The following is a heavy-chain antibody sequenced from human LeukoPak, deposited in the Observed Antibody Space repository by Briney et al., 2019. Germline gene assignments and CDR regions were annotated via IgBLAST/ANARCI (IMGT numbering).Heavy chain of an antibody. V-gene: IGHV3-74*01. Sequence: GGSLRLSCAASGFTFSSYWMSWVRQAPGKGLVWVSRINSDGSSTTYADSVKGRFTISRDNAKNTLYLQMNSLRAEDTAVYYCARDGVEFYNWFDPWGQGTLVTVSS. J-gene: IGHJ5*02. D-gene: IGHD2-21*01. CDR2: INSDGSST. CDR3: ARDGVEFYNWFDP. CDR1: GFTFSSYW.